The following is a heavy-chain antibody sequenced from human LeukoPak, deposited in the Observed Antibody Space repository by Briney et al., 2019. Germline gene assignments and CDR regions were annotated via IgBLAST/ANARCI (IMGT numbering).Heavy chain of an antibody. CDR1: GFTFSSYS. Sequence: QPGGSLRLSCAASGFTFSSYSMNWVRQAPGKGLEWVSYISSSSSTIYYADSVKGRFTISRDNAKNSLYLQMNSLRAEDTAVYYCARGRFNYDSSGYSSFYHWGQGTLVTVSS. CDR3: ARGRFNYDSSGYSSFYH. CDR2: ISSSSSTI. V-gene: IGHV3-48*01. D-gene: IGHD3-22*01. J-gene: IGHJ4*02.